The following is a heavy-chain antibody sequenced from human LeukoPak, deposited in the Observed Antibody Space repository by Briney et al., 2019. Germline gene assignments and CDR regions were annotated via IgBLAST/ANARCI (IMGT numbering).Heavy chain of an antibody. V-gene: IGHV3-30-3*01. Sequence: GRSLRLSCAASGFTFSSYAMHWVRQAPGKGLEWVAVISYDGSNKYYADSVKGRFTISRDKSKNTLYLQMNSLRAEDTAVYYCARGRSGAVAGLNWFDPWGQGTLVTVSS. CDR3: ARGRSGAVAGLNWFDP. CDR2: ISYDGSNK. CDR1: GFTFSSYA. J-gene: IGHJ5*02. D-gene: IGHD6-19*01.